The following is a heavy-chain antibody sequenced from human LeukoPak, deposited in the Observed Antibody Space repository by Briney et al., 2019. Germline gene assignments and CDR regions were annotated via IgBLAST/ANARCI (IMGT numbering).Heavy chain of an antibody. J-gene: IGHJ4*02. CDR1: GGSISSYY. CDR2: IYTSGST. D-gene: IGHD6-19*01. V-gene: IGHV4-4*07. CDR3: ARESGVAGSPFDY. Sequence: SETLSLTCTVSGGSISSYYWSWLRQPAGKGREWIGRIYTSGSTNYNPSLKSRVTMSVDTSKNQFSLKLSSVPAADTAVYYCARESGVAGSPFDYWGQGTLVTVSS.